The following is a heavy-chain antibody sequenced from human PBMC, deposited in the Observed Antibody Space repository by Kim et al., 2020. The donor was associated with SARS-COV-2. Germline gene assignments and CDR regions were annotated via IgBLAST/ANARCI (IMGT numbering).Heavy chain of an antibody. CDR2: IYYSGST. V-gene: IGHV4-39*01. D-gene: IGHD2-2*01. J-gene: IGHJ4*02. Sequence: SETLSLTCTVSGGSISSSSYYWGWIRQPPGKGLEWIGSIYYSGSTYYNPSLKSRVTISVDTSKNQFSLKLSSVTAADTAVYYCARQYCSSTSCYVPTLWFGEYYDYWGQGTLVTVSS. CDR3: ARQYCSSTSCYVPTLWFGEYYDY. CDR1: GGSISSSSYY.